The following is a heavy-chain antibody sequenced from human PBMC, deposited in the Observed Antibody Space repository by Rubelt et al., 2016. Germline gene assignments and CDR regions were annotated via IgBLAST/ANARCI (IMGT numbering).Heavy chain of an antibody. CDR2: INHSGSI. Sequence: QVQLQQWGAGLLKPSETLSLTCAVYGGSFSGYYWSWIRQPPGKGLEWIVEINHSGSINYTPSLKSLFSISVDTSKNQVSLDLRSVTAAATTVYYCARGSRYYDSSGYYRPPFDYWGQGTLVTVSS. CDR1: GGSFSGYY. V-gene: IGHV4-34*01. CDR3: ARGSRYYDSSGYYRPPFDY. J-gene: IGHJ4*02. D-gene: IGHD3-22*01.